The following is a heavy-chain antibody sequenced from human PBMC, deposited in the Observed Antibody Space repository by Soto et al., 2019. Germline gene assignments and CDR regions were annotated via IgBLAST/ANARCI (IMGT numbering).Heavy chain of an antibody. Sequence: SETLSLTCTVSGGSISSGGYYWSWIRQHPGKGLEWIGYIYYSGSTYYNPSLKSRVTISVDTSKNQFSLKLSSVTAADTAVYYCARDGPLTVNYFDYWGQGTLVTVSS. J-gene: IGHJ4*02. CDR2: IYYSGST. D-gene: IGHD4-4*01. CDR3: ARDGPLTVNYFDY. V-gene: IGHV4-31*03. CDR1: GGSISSGGYY.